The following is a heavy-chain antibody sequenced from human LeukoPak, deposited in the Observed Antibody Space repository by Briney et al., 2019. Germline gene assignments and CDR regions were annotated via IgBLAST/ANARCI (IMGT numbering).Heavy chain of an antibody. Sequence: GGSLRLSCAASGFAITDHHMDSVPQAPGKGMGRVGRSQTTQPNSCTTEYAASVKGRFTISRDDSKNSLYLQLNSLKTEDTAVYYCVRVVTTSSGWYHFDNWGQGTLVTVSS. V-gene: IGHV3-72*01. CDR2: SQTTQPNSCTT. D-gene: IGHD6-13*01. CDR3: VRVVTTSSGWYHFDN. J-gene: IGHJ4*02. CDR1: GFAITDHH.